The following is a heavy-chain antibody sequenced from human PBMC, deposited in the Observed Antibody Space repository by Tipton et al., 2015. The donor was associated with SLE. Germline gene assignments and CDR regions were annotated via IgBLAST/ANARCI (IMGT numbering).Heavy chain of an antibody. V-gene: IGHV4-59*11. CDR1: GGSISSHY. CDR2: IYYSGST. Sequence: TLSLTCTVSGGSISSHYWSWIRQPPGKALEWIGYIYYSGSTNYNPSLKSRVTISVDTSKNQFSLMLSSVTAADTAVYYCARSPFDCWGQGTLXTVST. CDR3: ARSPFDC. J-gene: IGHJ4*02.